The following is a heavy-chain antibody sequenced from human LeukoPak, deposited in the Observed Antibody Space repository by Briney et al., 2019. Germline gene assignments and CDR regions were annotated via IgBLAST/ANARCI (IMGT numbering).Heavy chain of an antibody. V-gene: IGHV4-59*01. CDR2: IYYSGNT. Sequence: SETLSLTCTVSGGSISSYYWSWIRQPAGKGLEWIGYIYYSGNTNYNPSLKSRVTISVDTSKNQFSLKLSSVTAADTAVYYCATRSTGVAATFDSWGQGALVTVSS. CDR1: GGSISSYY. J-gene: IGHJ4*02. CDR3: ATRSTGVAATFDS. D-gene: IGHD2-15*01.